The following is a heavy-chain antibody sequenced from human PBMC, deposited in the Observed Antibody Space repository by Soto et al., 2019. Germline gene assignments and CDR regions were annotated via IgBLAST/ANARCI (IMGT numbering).Heavy chain of an antibody. CDR3: TKDRAVGATYFDY. Sequence: PVGSLRLSCAASGFTFSSYGMHWVRQAPGKGLEWVAVISYDGSNKYYADSVKGRFTISRDNSKNTLYLQMNSLRAEDTAVYYCTKDRAVGATYFDYWGQGTLVTVSS. CDR2: ISYDGSNK. CDR1: GFTFSSYG. V-gene: IGHV3-30*18. J-gene: IGHJ4*02. D-gene: IGHD1-26*01.